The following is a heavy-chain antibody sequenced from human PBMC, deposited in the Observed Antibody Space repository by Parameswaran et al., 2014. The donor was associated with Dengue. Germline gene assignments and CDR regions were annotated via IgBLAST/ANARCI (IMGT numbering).Heavy chain of an antibody. D-gene: IGHD3-3*01. CDR2: ISSSSSTI. V-gene: IGHV3-48*01. J-gene: IGHJ4*02. CDR3: ARGEDFWSGYYPWYFDY. Sequence: VRQAPGKGLEWVSYISSSSSTIYYADSVKGRFTISRDNAKNSLYLQMNSLRAEDTAVYYCARGEDFWSGYYPWYFDYWGQGTLVTVSS.